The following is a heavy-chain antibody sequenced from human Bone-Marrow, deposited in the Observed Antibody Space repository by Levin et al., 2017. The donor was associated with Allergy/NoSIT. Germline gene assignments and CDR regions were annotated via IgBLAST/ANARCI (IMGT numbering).Heavy chain of an antibody. D-gene: IGHD3-9*01. V-gene: IGHV4-30-2*01. CDR2: IYHSGST. J-gene: IGHJ6*02. CDR3: ARRVIGYYKPYYYYGMDV. Sequence: SQTLSLTCAVSGGSISSGGYSWSWIRQPPGKGLEWIGYIYHSGSTYYNPSLKSRVTISVDRSKNQFSLKLSSVTAADTAVYYCARRVIGYYKPYYYYGMDVWGQGTTVTVSS. CDR1: GGSISSGGYS.